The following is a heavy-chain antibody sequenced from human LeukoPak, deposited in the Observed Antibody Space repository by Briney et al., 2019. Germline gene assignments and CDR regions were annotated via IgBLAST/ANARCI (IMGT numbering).Heavy chain of an antibody. Sequence: ASVKVSCKASGYTFTTYYRHWVRQAPGQGLEWMGVINPSGGSTSYAQKFQGRITMTRDTSTSTVYVELSSLRSEDSAVYYCASKDSSGWYEEAWGQGTQVTVSS. V-gene: IGHV1-46*01. CDR2: INPSGGST. CDR3: ASKDSSGWYEEA. CDR1: GYTFTTYY. J-gene: IGHJ5*02. D-gene: IGHD6-19*01.